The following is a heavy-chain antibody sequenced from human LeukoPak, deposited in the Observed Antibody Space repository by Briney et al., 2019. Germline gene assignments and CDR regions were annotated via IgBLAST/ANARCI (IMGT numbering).Heavy chain of an antibody. CDR2: IYYSGST. J-gene: IGHJ6*03. V-gene: IGHV4-59*01. CDR1: GGSISSYY. Sequence: SETLSLTCTVSGGSISSYYWSWIRQPPGKGLEWIGYIYYSGSTNCNPSLKSRATISVDTSKNQFSLKLSSVTAADTAVYYCARNYYYYYMDVCGKGTTVTISS. CDR3: ARNYYYYYMDV.